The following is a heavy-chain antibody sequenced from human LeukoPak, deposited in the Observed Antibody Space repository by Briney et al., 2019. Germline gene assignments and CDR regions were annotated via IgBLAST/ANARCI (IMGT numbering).Heavy chain of an antibody. CDR1: GFTFSSYS. V-gene: IGHV3-48*04. CDR3: ARVHTLGITIFGVVRPYYYYYMDV. Sequence: GGFLRLSCAASGFTFSSYSMNWVRQAPGKGLEWVSYISSSSSTIYYADSVKGRFTISRDNAKNSLYLQMNSLRAEDTAVYYCARVHTLGITIFGVVRPYYYYYMDVWGKGTTVTVSS. J-gene: IGHJ6*03. D-gene: IGHD3-3*01. CDR2: ISSSSSTI.